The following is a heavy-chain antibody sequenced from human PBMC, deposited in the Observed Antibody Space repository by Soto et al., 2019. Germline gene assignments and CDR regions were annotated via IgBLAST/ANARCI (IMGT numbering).Heavy chain of an antibody. V-gene: IGHV1-69*02. Sequence: QVQLVQSGAEVKKPGSSVKVSCKASGGTFSSYTISWVRQAPGQGLEWMGRIIPILGIANYAQKFQGRVKITADKHPSTAYMELSSLRSEDTAVYYCASRGWDTDMVYWYFDLWGRGTLVTVSS. J-gene: IGHJ2*01. CDR3: ASRGWDTDMVYWYFDL. CDR1: GGTFSSYT. D-gene: IGHD5-18*01. CDR2: IIPILGIA.